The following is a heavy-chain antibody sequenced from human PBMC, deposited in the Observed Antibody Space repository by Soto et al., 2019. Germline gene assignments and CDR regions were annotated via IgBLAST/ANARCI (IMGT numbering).Heavy chain of an antibody. CDR2: IYGTGNT. Sequence: QLQLQESGPGLVKPSETLSLSCTVSGGSITSSFYWGWIRQPPGKGLEWIGSIYGTGNTYYNPSLKGRLTISADTSKNQFSLHLISVTAADTAVYYCRSSSRYSTDVWGQGATVTVSS. CDR3: RSSSRYSTDV. D-gene: IGHD6-13*01. V-gene: IGHV4-39*01. J-gene: IGHJ6*02. CDR1: GGSITSSFY.